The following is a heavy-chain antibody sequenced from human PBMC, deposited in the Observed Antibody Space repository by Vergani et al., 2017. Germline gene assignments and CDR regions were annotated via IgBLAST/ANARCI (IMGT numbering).Heavy chain of an antibody. V-gene: IGHV3-9*01. Sequence: EVQLVESGGGLVRPGRSLRLSCSASGFNFDDYAMHWVRQAPGKGLGWVSGINWNSGNIAYADSVKGRFIISRDSAKKSLYLQMNSLRVEDTGVYYCARARCIETCYMSNWLDSWGQGTLVTVSS. J-gene: IGHJ5*01. CDR1: GFNFDDYA. CDR3: ARARCIETCYMSNWLDS. D-gene: IGHD3-9*01. CDR2: INWNSGNI.